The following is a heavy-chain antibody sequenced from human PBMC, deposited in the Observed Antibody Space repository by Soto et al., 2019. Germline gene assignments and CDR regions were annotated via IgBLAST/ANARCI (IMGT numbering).Heavy chain of an antibody. CDR1: GYTFTSYA. V-gene: IGHV1-3*01. D-gene: IGHD3-22*01. Sequence: ASVKVSCKASGYTFTSYAMHWVRQAPGQRLEWMGWINAGNGNTKYSQKFQGRVTITRDTSASTAYMELSSLRSEDTAVYYCARDQHYDSSGYYYGMDVWGQGTTVTVPS. CDR2: INAGNGNT. CDR3: ARDQHYDSSGYYYGMDV. J-gene: IGHJ6*02.